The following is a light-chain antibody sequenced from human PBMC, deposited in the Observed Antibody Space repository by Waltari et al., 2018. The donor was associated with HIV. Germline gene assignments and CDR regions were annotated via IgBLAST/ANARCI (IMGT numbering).Light chain of an antibody. CDR3: SSFTSGTTWV. Sequence: QSALTQPASVSGSPGQSITISCTGTSSDIGGYDHVCWYQQHPGRAPKLKIYDVSNRPSGVSDRFSGSKSGNTASLTISWLQTEDEADYYCSSFTSGTTWVFGGGTKVTVL. CDR2: DVS. J-gene: IGLJ3*02. V-gene: IGLV2-14*03. CDR1: SSDIGGYDH.